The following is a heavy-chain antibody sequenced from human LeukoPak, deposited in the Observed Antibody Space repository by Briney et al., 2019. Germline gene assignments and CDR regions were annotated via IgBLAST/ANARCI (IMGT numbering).Heavy chain of an antibody. V-gene: IGHV4-31*03. Sequence: SQTLSLTCTVSGGSISSGGYYWSWIRQHPGKGLEWIGYIYNSGSTYYNPSLESRLTISVDTSKNQFSLKLSSVTAADTAVYYCARPPRQMAHLDYWGQGTLVTVSS. CDR2: IYNSGST. CDR3: ARPPRQMAHLDY. CDR1: GGSISSGGYY. D-gene: IGHD5-12*01. J-gene: IGHJ4*02.